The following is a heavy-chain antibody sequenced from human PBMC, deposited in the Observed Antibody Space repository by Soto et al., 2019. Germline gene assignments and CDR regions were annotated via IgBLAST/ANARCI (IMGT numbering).Heavy chain of an antibody. Sequence: KTSETLSLTCTVSGGSISSGDYYWSWIRQPPGKGLEWIGYIYYSGSTYYNPSLKSRVTISVDTSKNQFSLKLSSVTAAVTAVYYCARAQGSGFLVSWGQGTLVTVSS. CDR1: GGSISSGDYY. J-gene: IGHJ4*02. D-gene: IGHD3-10*01. CDR3: ARAQGSGFLVS. CDR2: IYYSGST. V-gene: IGHV4-30-4*01.